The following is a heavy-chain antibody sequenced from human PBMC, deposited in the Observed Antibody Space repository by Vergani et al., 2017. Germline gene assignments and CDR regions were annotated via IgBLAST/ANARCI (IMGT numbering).Heavy chain of an antibody. CDR2: IYYSGST. D-gene: IGHD2-2*01. CDR3: ARGPIVVVPAATETYYYYYMDV. J-gene: IGHJ6*03. Sequence: QVQLQESGPGLVKPSETLSLTCPVSGGSISSCYWSWILQPPGKGLEWIRDIYYSGSTNYNPSLKSRVTISVDTSKNQFSLKLSSVTSADTAVYYCARGPIVVVPAATETYYYYYMDVWGKGTTVTVSS. CDR1: GGSISSCY. V-gene: IGHV4-59*01.